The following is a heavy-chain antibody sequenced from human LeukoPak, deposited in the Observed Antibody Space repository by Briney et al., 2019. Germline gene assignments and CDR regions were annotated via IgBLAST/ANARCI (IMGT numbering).Heavy chain of an antibody. CDR2: ISSNGGST. V-gene: IGHV3-64*01. CDR1: GFTFSSYA. J-gene: IGHJ4*02. D-gene: IGHD3-10*01. CDR3: ARGSWFGDYDLPFDY. Sequence: GGSLRLSCAASGFTFSSYAMHWVRQAPGKGLEYVSAISSNGGSTYYANSVKGRFTTSRDNSKNTLYLQMGSLRAEDMAVYYCARGSWFGDYDLPFDYWGQGTLVTVSS.